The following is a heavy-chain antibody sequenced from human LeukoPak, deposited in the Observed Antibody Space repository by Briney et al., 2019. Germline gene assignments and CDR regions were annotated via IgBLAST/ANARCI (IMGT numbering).Heavy chain of an antibody. V-gene: IGHV3-21*01. CDR1: GFTFSSYS. Sequence: GGSLRLSCAASGFTFSSYSMNWVRQAPGKGLEWVSSISSSSSYIYYADSVKGRFTISRDNAKNSLYLQMNSLGAEDTAVYYCQWLQFSELDYWGQGTLVTVSS. D-gene: IGHD5-24*01. CDR3: QWLQFSELDY. CDR2: ISSSSSYI. J-gene: IGHJ4*02.